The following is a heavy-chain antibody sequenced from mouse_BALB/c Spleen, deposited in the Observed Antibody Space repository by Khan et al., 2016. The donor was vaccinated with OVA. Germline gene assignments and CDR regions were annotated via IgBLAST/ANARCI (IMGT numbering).Heavy chain of an antibody. CDR1: GYSITSDYA. D-gene: IGHD1-1*01. CDR3: ARRYYYGQWYFDV. J-gene: IGHJ1*01. V-gene: IGHV3-2*02. Sequence: EVQLQESGPGLVKPSQSLSLTCTVTGYSITSDYAWNWIRQFPGNKLEWMAYISYSGSTSSNPSLKSRISVTRDTSKNQFFLQLNPVTTEDTATCYYARRYYYGQWYFDVWGPGTTVTVSS. CDR2: ISYSGST.